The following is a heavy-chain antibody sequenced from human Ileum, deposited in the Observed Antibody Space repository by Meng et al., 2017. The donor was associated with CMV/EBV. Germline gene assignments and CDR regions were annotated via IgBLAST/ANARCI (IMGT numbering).Heavy chain of an antibody. CDR3: ATDYRRGAGPN. CDR2: ITSGSRNI. CDR1: GLDFNTYI. D-gene: IGHD1-26*01. Sequence: GESLKISCAASGLDFNTYIMNWVRQAPGKGLEWVSSITSGSRNIFSSDSVRGGLTLSRDNAKKSLYLQMNSLIAADTAVYYCATDYRRGAGPNWGQGTLVTVSS. V-gene: IGHV3-21*01. J-gene: IGHJ4*02.